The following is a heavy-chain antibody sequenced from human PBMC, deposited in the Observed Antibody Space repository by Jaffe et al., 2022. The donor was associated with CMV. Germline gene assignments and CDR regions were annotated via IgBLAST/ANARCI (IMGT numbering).Heavy chain of an antibody. CDR2: INPNSGGT. D-gene: IGHD2-8*01. J-gene: IGHJ4*02. V-gene: IGHV1-2*02. CDR1: GYTFTGYY. Sequence: QVQLVQSGAEVKKPGASVKVSCKASGYTFTGYYMHWVRQAPGQGLEWMGWINPNSGGTNYAQKFQGRVTMTRDTSISTAYMELSRLRSDDTAVYYCARAGYCTNGVCYSFDYWGQGTLVTVSS. CDR3: ARAGYCTNGVCYSFDY.